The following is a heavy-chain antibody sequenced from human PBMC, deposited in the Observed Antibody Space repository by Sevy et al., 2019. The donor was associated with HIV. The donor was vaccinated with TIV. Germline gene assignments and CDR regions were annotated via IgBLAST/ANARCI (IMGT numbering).Heavy chain of an antibody. CDR1: GFTFSDYY. CDR3: VRDRSASWIDAFDI. Sequence: GGSLRLSCAASGFTFSDYYMTWVRQAPGKGLEWIAYISNSGRTTHNADSVDGRFTISRDKAKHSLYLQMNSLRVEDTAVYYCVRDRSASWIDAFDIWGRGARVTVSS. V-gene: IGHV3-11*01. J-gene: IGHJ3*02. CDR2: ISNSGRTT. D-gene: IGHD2-2*03.